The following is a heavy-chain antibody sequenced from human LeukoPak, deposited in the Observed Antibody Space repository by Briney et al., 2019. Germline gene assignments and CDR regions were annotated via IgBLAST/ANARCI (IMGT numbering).Heavy chain of an antibody. V-gene: IGHV4-39*01. J-gene: IGHJ4*02. Sequence: PSETLSLTCTVSGGSISSSSYYWGWIRQPPGKGLGWIGSIYYSGSTYYNPSLKSRVTISVDTSKNQFSLKLSSVTAADTAVYYCSLYSSSWYESNAGFDYWGQGTLVTVSS. CDR1: GGSISSSSYY. D-gene: IGHD6-13*01. CDR3: SLYSSSWYESNAGFDY. CDR2: IYYSGST.